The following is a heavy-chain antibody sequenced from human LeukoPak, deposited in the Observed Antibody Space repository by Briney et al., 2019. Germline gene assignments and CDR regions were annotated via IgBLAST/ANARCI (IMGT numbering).Heavy chain of an antibody. V-gene: IGHV3-9*01. CDR3: AKASSSWLNDAFDI. Sequence: QTGGSLRLSCAASGFTFDDYAMHWVRQAPGKGLEWVSGISWNSGSIGYADSVKGRFTISRDNAKNSLYLQMNSLRAEDTALYYCAKASSSWLNDAFDIWGQGTMVTVSS. CDR2: ISWNSGSI. D-gene: IGHD6-13*01. J-gene: IGHJ3*02. CDR1: GFTFDDYA.